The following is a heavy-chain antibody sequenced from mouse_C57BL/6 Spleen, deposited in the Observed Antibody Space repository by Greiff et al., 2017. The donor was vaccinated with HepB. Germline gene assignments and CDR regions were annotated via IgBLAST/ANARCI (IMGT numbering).Heavy chain of an antibody. CDR2: ISGGGGNT. CDR1: GFTFSSYT. Sequence: EVMLVESGGGLVKPGGSLKLSCAASGFTFSSYTMSWVRQTPEKRLEWVATISGGGGNTYYPDSVKGRFTISRDNAKNTLYLQMSSLRSEDTALYYCARQEGGYDYWYFDVWGTGTTVTVSS. D-gene: IGHD2-2*01. J-gene: IGHJ1*03. CDR3: ARQEGGYDYWYFDV. V-gene: IGHV5-9*01.